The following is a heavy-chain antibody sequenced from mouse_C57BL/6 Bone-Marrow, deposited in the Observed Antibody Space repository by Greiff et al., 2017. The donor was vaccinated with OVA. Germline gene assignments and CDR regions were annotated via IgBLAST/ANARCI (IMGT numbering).Heavy chain of an antibody. V-gene: IGHV1-81*01. CDR2: IYPRSGNT. CDR1: GYTFTSYG. J-gene: IGHJ3*01. CDR3: ARGPRQLRRAWFAY. Sequence: QVQLQQSGAELARPGASVKLSCKASGYTFTSYGISWVKQRTGQGLEWIGEIYPRSGNTYYNEKFKGKATLTADKSSSTAYMELRSLTSEDSAVYFCARGPRQLRRAWFAYWGQGTLVTVSA. D-gene: IGHD3-2*02.